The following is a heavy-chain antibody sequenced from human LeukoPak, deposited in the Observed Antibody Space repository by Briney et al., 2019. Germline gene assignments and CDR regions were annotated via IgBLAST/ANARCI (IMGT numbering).Heavy chain of an antibody. V-gene: IGHV1-18*01. J-gene: IGHJ4*02. Sequence: ASVKVSCKASGYTFTSYGISWVRQAPGQGLEWMGWISAYNGSTNYAQKLQGRVTMTTDTSTSTAYMELRSLRSDDTAVYYCARESDSGYDYDYWGQGTLVTVSS. CDR2: ISAYNGST. CDR3: ARESDSGYDYDY. D-gene: IGHD5-12*01. CDR1: GYTFTSYG.